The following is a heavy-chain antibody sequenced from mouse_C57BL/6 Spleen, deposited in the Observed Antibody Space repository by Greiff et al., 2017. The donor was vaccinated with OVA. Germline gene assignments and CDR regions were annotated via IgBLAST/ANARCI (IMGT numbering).Heavy chain of an antibody. Sequence: EVQLQQSGAELVKPGASVKLSCTASGFNIKDYYMHWVKQRTEQGLEWIGRIDPEDGETKYAPKFQGKATITADTSSNTAYLQLSSLTSEDTAVYYCARGAYDYDWFAYWGQGTLVTVSA. D-gene: IGHD2-4*01. CDR1: GFNIKDYY. V-gene: IGHV14-2*01. CDR2: IDPEDGET. CDR3: ARGAYDYDWFAY. J-gene: IGHJ3*01.